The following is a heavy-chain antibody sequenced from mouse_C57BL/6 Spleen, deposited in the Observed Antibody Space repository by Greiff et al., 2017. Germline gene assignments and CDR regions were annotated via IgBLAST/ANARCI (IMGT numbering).Heavy chain of an antibody. CDR2: ISDGGSYT. CDR3: ARDSFMDY. CDR1: GFTFSSYA. V-gene: IGHV5-4*01. J-gene: IGHJ4*01. Sequence: EVKLMESGGGLVKPGGSLKLSCAASGFTFSSYAMSWVRQTPEKRLEWVATISDGGSYTYYPDNVKGRFTISRDNAKNNLYQQRSHLKSEDTAMYYCARDSFMDYWGQGTSVTVSS.